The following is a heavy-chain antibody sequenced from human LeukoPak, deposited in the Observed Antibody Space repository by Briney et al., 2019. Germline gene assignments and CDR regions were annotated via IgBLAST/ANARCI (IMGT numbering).Heavy chain of an antibody. CDR1: GGSISSGGYS. Sequence: SQTLSLTCAVSGGSISSGGYSWSWIRQPPGKGLEWIGYIYHSGSIYYNPSLRSRVTISVDRSKNQFSLKLSSVTAADTAVYYCARDPDSRYSSSHDAFDIWGQGTMVTVSS. D-gene: IGHD6-6*01. J-gene: IGHJ3*02. V-gene: IGHV4-30-2*01. CDR2: IYHSGSI. CDR3: ARDPDSRYSSSHDAFDI.